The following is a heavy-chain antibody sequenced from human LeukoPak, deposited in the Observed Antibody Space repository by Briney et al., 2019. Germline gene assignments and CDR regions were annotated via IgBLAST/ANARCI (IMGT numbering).Heavy chain of an antibody. CDR2: INPNSGGT. D-gene: IGHD3-10*01. Sequence: ASVKVSCKASGYTFTGYYMHWVRQAPGQGLEWMGWINPNSGGTNYAQKFQGWVTMTRDTSISTAYMELSRLRSDDTAVYYCAAGVRGVIILGAFDIWGQGTMVTVSS. V-gene: IGHV1-2*04. CDR1: GYTFTGYY. J-gene: IGHJ3*02. CDR3: AAGVRGVIILGAFDI.